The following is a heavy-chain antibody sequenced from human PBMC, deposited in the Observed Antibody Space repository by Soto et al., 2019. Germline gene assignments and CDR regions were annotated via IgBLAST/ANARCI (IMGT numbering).Heavy chain of an antibody. V-gene: IGHV4-34*01. J-gene: IGHJ4*02. D-gene: IGHD6-13*01. Sequence: QVQLQQWGAGLLKPSETLSLTCAVYGGSFSGYYWSWIRQPPGKGLEWIGEINHSGSTNYNPSLKSRVTISVDTSKNQFSLKLSSVTAADTAVYYCASSSSWYDWMGYWGQGTLVTVSS. CDR1: GGSFSGYY. CDR3: ASSSSWYDWMGY. CDR2: INHSGST.